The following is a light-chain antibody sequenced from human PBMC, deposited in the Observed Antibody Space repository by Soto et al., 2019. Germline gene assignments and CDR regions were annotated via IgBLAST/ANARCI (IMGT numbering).Light chain of an antibody. CDR2: DAS. J-gene: IGKJ4*01. CDR3: QQRNDWPTLT. V-gene: IGKV3-11*01. Sequence: VVTQSPATLSLSHGERATLSCRASQNVGDYLAWYQHKPGQAPRLLIYDASNRATGIPAMFSGSGSGTDFTIPISSLEPADFAVYYCQQRNDWPTLTFGGGNQVEI. CDR1: QNVGDY.